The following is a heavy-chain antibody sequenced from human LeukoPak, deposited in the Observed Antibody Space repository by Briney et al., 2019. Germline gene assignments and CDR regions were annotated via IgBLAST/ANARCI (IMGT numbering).Heavy chain of an antibody. CDR3: ARHANLKGGCLDY. J-gene: IGHJ4*02. CDR2: INQDGSEK. V-gene: IGHV3-7*05. D-gene: IGHD5-12*01. CDR1: GGSISSHY. Sequence: PSETLSLTCTVSGGSISSHYYWIWIRQPPGKGLEWVAHINQDGSEKKYVDSVKGRFTISRDNAKNSLYLQMNSLRVEDTAVYYCARHANLKGGCLDYWGRGTLVTVPS.